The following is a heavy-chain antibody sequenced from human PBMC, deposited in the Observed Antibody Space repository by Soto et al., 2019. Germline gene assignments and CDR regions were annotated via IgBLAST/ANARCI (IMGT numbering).Heavy chain of an antibody. V-gene: IGHV1-18*04. D-gene: IGHD3-22*01. J-gene: IGHJ4*02. Sequence: ASVKVSCKAAGYTFTTYGINWVRQAPGQGLEWMGWISPYNGDTNYAQNLQGRVTMTTDTSTRTAYMELRSLISDDTAVYYCARGRSRNYYDSSGYSFDYWGQGTLVTVSS. CDR2: ISPYNGDT. CDR1: GYTFTTYG. CDR3: ARGRSRNYYDSSGYSFDY.